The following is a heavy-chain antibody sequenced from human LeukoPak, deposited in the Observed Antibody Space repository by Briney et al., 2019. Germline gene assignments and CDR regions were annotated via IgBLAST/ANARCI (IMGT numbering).Heavy chain of an antibody. CDR1: GGSISSSSYY. J-gene: IGHJ4*02. V-gene: IGHV4-39*07. CDR2: IYYSGST. Sequence: SETLSLTCTVSGGSISSSSYYWGWIRQPPGKGLEWIGSIYYSGSTYYNPSLKSRVTISVDTSKNQFSLNLSSVTAADTAVYYCARVKYDILTGFLFDYWGQGTLVTVSS. D-gene: IGHD3-9*01. CDR3: ARVKYDILTGFLFDY.